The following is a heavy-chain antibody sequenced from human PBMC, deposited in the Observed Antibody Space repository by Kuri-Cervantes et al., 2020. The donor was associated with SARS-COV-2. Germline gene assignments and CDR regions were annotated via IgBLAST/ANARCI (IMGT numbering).Heavy chain of an antibody. D-gene: IGHD1-26*01. Sequence: GGSLRLSCAASGFTFSSYAMHWVRQAPGKGLEWVSGISWRSGSIGYADSVKGRFTISRDNAKNSLYLQMNSLRVEDMALYYCAKDKARGLGASTPDAFDLWGQGTMVTVSS. CDR3: AKDKARGLGASTPDAFDL. CDR1: GFTFSSYA. J-gene: IGHJ3*01. V-gene: IGHV3-9*03. CDR2: ISWRSGSI.